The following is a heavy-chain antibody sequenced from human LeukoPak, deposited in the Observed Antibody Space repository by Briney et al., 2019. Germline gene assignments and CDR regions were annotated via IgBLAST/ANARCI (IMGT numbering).Heavy chain of an antibody. Sequence: QAGGSLRLSCAASGFTFSSYGMHWVRQAPGKGLEWVAFIRYDGSNKYYADSVKGRFTISRDNSKNTLYLQMNSLRAEDTAVYYCAKTGYYYDSSGIDYWGQGTLVTVSS. D-gene: IGHD3-22*01. V-gene: IGHV3-30*02. CDR2: IRYDGSNK. J-gene: IGHJ4*02. CDR1: GFTFSSYG. CDR3: AKTGYYYDSSGIDY.